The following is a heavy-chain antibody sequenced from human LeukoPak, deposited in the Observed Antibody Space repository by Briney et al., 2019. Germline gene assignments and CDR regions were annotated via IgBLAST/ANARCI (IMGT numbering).Heavy chain of an antibody. CDR2: IYPGGSET. CDR1: GXSFSSYW. Sequence: GESLKISCKGLGXSFSSYWTAWVRQRPGKGLECMGIIYPGGSETRYDPSFEGQVTISADRSTSTAYLQWSSLRASDTAMYYCARANRDGHNQNFDHWGQGTLVSVSS. V-gene: IGHV5-51*01. CDR3: ARANRDGHNQNFDH. D-gene: IGHD5-24*01. J-gene: IGHJ4*02.